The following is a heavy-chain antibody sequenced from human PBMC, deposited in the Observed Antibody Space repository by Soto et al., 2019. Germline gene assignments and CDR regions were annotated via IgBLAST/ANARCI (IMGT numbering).Heavy chain of an antibody. V-gene: IGHV3-23*01. CDR3: AKALWFGESSHYFDY. Sequence: PGGSLRLSCVESGFGFDSFAMSWVRQAPGKGLEWVSGIGGSGGATVYADSVKGRFTISRDNSRNTLYLQMNFLRGGDTAVYYCAKALWFGESSHYFDYWGQGTLVTVSS. CDR2: IGGSGGAT. J-gene: IGHJ4*02. CDR1: GFGFDSFA. D-gene: IGHD3-10*01.